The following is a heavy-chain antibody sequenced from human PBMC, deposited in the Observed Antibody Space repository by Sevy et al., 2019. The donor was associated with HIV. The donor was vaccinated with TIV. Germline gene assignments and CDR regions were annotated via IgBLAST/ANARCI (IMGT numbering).Heavy chain of an antibody. Sequence: GGSLRLSCAASGFTFSSYGMHWVRQAPGKGLEWVAVIWYDGSNKYYADSVKGRFTISRDNSKNTLYLQMNSLRAEDTAVYYCPSEESGSYWDAFDIWGQGTMVTVSS. CDR2: IWYDGSNK. CDR1: GFTFSSYG. D-gene: IGHD1-26*01. V-gene: IGHV3-33*08. J-gene: IGHJ3*02. CDR3: PSEESGSYWDAFDI.